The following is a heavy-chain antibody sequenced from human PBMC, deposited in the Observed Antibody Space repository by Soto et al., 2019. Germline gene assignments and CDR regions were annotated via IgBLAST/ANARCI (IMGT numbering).Heavy chain of an antibody. J-gene: IGHJ4*02. Sequence: QVQLVQSGAEVKEPGSSVKVSCKASGDLFNNHAFNWVRQAPGQGLEWMGRISPLFSTTKYAQKFQGRVTMGADELTTIVYLEVNNLESDDTAMYYCAASAAIAAAGYFKFWGQGTLVTVSP. CDR2: ISPLFSTT. CDR3: AASAAIAAAGYFKF. D-gene: IGHD6-13*01. CDR1: GDLFNNHA. V-gene: IGHV1-69*01.